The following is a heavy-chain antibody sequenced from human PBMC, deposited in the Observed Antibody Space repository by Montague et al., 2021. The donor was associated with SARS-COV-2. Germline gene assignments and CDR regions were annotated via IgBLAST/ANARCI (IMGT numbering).Heavy chain of an antibody. CDR3: AHRRGLLLSDAFDI. Sequence: PALVKPTRTLTLTCTFSGFSLSTSGVGVGWIRQPPGKALEWLALIYWDDDKRYSPSLKSRLTITKDTSKNQVVLTMTNMNPVDTATYYCAHRRGLLLSDAFDIWGQGTMVTVSS. D-gene: IGHD1-26*01. V-gene: IGHV2-5*02. CDR2: IYWDDDK. J-gene: IGHJ3*02. CDR1: GFSLSTSGVG.